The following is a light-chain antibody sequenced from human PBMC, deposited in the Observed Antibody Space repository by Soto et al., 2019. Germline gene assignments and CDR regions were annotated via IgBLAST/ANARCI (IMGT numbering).Light chain of an antibody. J-gene: IGKJ1*01. CDR1: QSVLYSSNNKNY. CDR3: QPYYSTPWT. V-gene: IGKV4-1*01. CDR2: CAS. Sequence: DIVMTQSPDSLAVSLGERATINCKSSQSVLYSSNNKNYVAWYQQKPGQPPKLLIYCASIREYGVPDLFSGRWTGKDFTLTISSLQAEDVAVYYCQPYYSTPWTFGQGTKVEIK.